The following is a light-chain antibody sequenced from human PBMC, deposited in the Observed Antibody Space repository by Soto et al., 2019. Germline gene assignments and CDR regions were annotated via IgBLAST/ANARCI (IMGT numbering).Light chain of an antibody. CDR1: QSVSNNY. V-gene: IGKV3-20*01. CDR2: GAS. Sequence: EVVLTQSPGTLSLSPGERATLSCTASQSVSNNYLAWYQQKPGQAPRLLIYGASSRATGIPDRFSGSGAGTDFTLNISGLEPEDFAVYYCQQYGGSATFGQGTRLEIK. CDR3: QQYGGSAT. J-gene: IGKJ5*01.